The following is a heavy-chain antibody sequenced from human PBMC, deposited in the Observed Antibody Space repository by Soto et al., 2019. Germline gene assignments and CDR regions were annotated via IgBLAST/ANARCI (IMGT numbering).Heavy chain of an antibody. J-gene: IGHJ4*02. Sequence: SETLSLTCTVSGGSISSGDYYWSWIRQPPGKGLEWIGYVYYSGSTYYNPSLKSRVTISVDTSKNQFSLKLSSVTAADTAVYYCARGGASGGFWSGYYTHPGYFDYWGQGTLVTVSS. D-gene: IGHD3-3*01. CDR2: VYYSGST. CDR3: ARGGASGGFWSGYYTHPGYFDY. V-gene: IGHV4-30-4*01. CDR1: GGSISSGDYY.